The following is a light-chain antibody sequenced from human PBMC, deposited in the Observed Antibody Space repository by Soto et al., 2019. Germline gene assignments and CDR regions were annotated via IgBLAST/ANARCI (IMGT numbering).Light chain of an antibody. Sequence: QSALTQPASVSGSPGQSITISCTGTSSDVGACNYVSWYQQHPGKAPKLLIYDVSNRPAGISNRFFGSKSGNTASLTVSRLQAEDEDEYYCYAYIRSTPSYVFGAGTELTVL. CDR2: DVS. CDR1: SSDVGACNY. V-gene: IGLV2-14*01. J-gene: IGLJ1*01. CDR3: YAYIRSTPSYV.